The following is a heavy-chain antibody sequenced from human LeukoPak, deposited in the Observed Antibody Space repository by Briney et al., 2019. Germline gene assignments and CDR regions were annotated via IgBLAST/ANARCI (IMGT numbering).Heavy chain of an antibody. CDR1: GFPLSSYA. Sequence: GGSLRLSCAVSGFPLSSYAMSWVRQAPGKGLEWVSATSSSDAGTYYADSVRGRFTISRDNSKNTLYLQMNSLRAEDAAVYYCAKGTSGYDFDYWGQGTLVTVSS. CDR3: AKGTSGYDFDY. D-gene: IGHD5-12*01. CDR2: TSSSDAGT. V-gene: IGHV3-23*01. J-gene: IGHJ4*02.